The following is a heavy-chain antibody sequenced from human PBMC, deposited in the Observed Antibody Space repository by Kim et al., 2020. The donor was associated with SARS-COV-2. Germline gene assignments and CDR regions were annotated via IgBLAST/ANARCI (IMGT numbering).Heavy chain of an antibody. CDR3: AKDHKLRFLEWLSFGGYFDD. D-gene: IGHD3-3*01. J-gene: IGHJ4*02. Sequence: SLRLSCAASGFTFGDYAMHWVRQAPGKGLEGVSGISWNSGSIGYADSVKGRFTISRDNAKNSLYLQMNSLRAEDTALYYCAKDHKLRFLEWLSFGGYFDDWGQGTLVTVSS. CDR1: GFTFGDYA. V-gene: IGHV3-9*01. CDR2: ISWNSGSI.